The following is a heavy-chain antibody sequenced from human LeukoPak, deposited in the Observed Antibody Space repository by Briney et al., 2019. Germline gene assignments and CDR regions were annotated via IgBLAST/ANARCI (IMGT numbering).Heavy chain of an antibody. J-gene: IGHJ4*02. CDR2: IFYTGNT. Sequence: SETLSGTCTVSGGFMGSSAYYWVWIRQTPGKGLEWIANIFYTGNTYYNPSLKSRVTISVDTSKNQFSLKLSSVTAADTAVYYCAREGSLLSNPIDYWGQGTLVTVSS. CDR1: GGFMGSSAYY. CDR3: AREGSLLSNPIDY. D-gene: IGHD4-11*01. V-gene: IGHV4-39*07.